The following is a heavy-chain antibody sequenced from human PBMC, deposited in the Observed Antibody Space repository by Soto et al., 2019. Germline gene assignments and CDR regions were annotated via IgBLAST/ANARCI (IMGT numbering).Heavy chain of an antibody. CDR3: ARDMDY. V-gene: IGHV4-59*01. CDR2: IYYSGST. J-gene: IGHJ4*02. Sequence: SETLSLTCTVSGGSISSYYWSWIRQPPGKGLEWIGYIYYSGSTNYNPSLKSRVTISVDTSKNQFSLKLSSVTAADTAVYYCARDMDYWGQGTLVTVSS. CDR1: GGSISSYY.